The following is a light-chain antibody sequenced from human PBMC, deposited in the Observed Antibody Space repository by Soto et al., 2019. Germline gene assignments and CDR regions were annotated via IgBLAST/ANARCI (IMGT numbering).Light chain of an antibody. J-gene: IGKJ1*01. Sequence: DIVLTQSPLSLPVTPGEPASISCRSRQSLLYSNGYNYLDWYLQKPGQSPQLLMYLGSERASGVPDRLRGSGSGSDLTLKVSGVEAEDVGVYYCVQSLQTPWTFGRGTKVEI. V-gene: IGKV2-28*01. CDR1: QSLLYSNGYNY. CDR3: VQSLQTPWT. CDR2: LGS.